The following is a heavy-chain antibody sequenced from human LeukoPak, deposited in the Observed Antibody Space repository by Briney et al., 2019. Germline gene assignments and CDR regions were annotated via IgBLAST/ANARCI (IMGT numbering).Heavy chain of an antibody. CDR1: GGSISSSDW. CDR2: IYHSGST. D-gene: IGHD6-13*01. J-gene: IGHJ4*02. V-gene: IGHV4-4*02. CDR3: ATGFYSLAVAVPWYFDY. Sequence: SETLSLTCAVSGGSISSSDWWSWVRQPPGKGLEWIGEIYHSGSTNYNPSLKSRVTISVDTSKNQFSLKLSSVTDADTAVYYCATGFYSLAVAVPWYFDYWGQGTLVTVSS.